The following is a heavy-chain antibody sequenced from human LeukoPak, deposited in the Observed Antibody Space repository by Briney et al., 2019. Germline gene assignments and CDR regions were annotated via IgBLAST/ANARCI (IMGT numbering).Heavy chain of an antibody. D-gene: IGHD3-22*01. CDR3: ARQYYYDSSGYAEYYYYMDV. CDR2: TYTSGST. J-gene: IGHJ6*03. Sequence: PSETLSLTRIVPVGSLSRYYWSSIRQPAGKGLEWIGRTYTSGSTNYNPSLKSRVTMSVDTTKHQFSLKLSSVTAADTAVYYCARQYYYDSSGYAEYYYYMDVWGKGTTVSVSS. V-gene: IGHV4-4*07. CDR1: VGSLSRYY.